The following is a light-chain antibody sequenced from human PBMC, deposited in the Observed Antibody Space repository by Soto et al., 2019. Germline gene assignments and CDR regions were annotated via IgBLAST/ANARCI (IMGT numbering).Light chain of an antibody. CDR2: EVT. Sequence: QSALTQPASVSGSPGQSITISCTGTSSVVGGYNSVSWYQQHPGKAPKLVIYEVTNRPSGISNRFSGSKSGNTASLTISGLQAEDEADYYCSSYTSSSTRVFGTGTKGTVL. J-gene: IGLJ1*01. CDR1: SSVVGGYNS. V-gene: IGLV2-14*01. CDR3: SSYTSSSTRV.